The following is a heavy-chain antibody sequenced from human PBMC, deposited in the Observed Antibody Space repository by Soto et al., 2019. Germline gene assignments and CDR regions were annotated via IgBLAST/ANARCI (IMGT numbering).Heavy chain of an antibody. J-gene: IGHJ6*02. CDR1: GYSFTSYW. CDR2: IDPSDSYT. V-gene: IGHV5-10-1*01. Sequence: PGESLKISCKGSGYSFTSYWISWVRQMPGKGLEWMGRIDPSDSYTNYSPSFQGHVTISADKPISTAYLQWSSLKASDTAMYYCARLVGGCSSTSCLSSYYYYYGMDVWGQGTTVTVSS. D-gene: IGHD2-2*01. CDR3: ARLVGGCSSTSCLSSYYYYYGMDV.